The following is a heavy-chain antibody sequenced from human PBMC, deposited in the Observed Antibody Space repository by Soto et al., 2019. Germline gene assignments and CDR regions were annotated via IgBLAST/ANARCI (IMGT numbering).Heavy chain of an antibody. J-gene: IGHJ4*02. D-gene: IGHD5-12*01. Sequence: QVQLQESGPGLVKPSETLSLTCNVSGGSVSSGSYFWSWIRQPPGKGLEWIGYIYNSGNTKYNPSLKSPVTLSADTSKYQFSLKLSSVTAAATAVYYWAREGRVATCDYWGQGSLVTVSA. CDR1: GGSVSSGSYF. CDR2: IYNSGNT. V-gene: IGHV4-61*01. CDR3: AREGRVATCDY.